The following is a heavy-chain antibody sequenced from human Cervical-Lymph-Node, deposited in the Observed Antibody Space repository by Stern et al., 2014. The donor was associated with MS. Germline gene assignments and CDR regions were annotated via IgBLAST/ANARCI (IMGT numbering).Heavy chain of an antibody. CDR3: VRRGGQQLIHFDY. CDR1: GDSISYSNW. CDR2: IYHYGGH. V-gene: IGHV4-4*02. Sequence: QLQLQESGPGLVKPSETLSLTCAVSGDSISYSNWWSWVRQPPGKGLEWIAEIYHYGGHNYNPSLRSRVYASIDESRNHFSLRLHSVAAADTAVYYCVRRGGQQLIHFDYWGPGALVIVSS. D-gene: IGHD6-13*01. J-gene: IGHJ4*02.